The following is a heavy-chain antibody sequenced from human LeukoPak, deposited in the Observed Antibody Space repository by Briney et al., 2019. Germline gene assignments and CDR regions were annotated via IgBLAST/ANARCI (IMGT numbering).Heavy chain of an antibody. CDR1: GGSISSYY. CDR3: ARRGYDSGSYDS. J-gene: IGHJ5*01. CDR2: IYTSGST. D-gene: IGHD1-26*01. V-gene: IGHV4-4*07. Sequence: SETLSLTCTVSGGSISSYYWSWIRQPAGKGLEWIGRIYTSGSTNYNPSLKSRVTMSVDTSKNQFSLKLTSVTAADTAVYYCARRGYDSGSYDSWGQGTLVTVSS.